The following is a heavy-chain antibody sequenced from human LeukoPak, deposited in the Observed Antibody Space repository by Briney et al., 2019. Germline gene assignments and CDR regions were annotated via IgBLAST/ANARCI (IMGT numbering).Heavy chain of an antibody. CDR3: ARETGDAFDI. Sequence: SQTLSLTCAMSGDSVSSNSATWNWIRQSPSRGLEWLGRTYYRSQWFNDYGVSMKSRITINPDTSKNQFSLQLNSVTPEDTAVYYCARETGDAFDIWGQGTMVTVSS. J-gene: IGHJ3*02. D-gene: IGHD3-9*01. CDR1: GDSVSSNSAT. V-gene: IGHV6-1*01. CDR2: TYYRSQWFN.